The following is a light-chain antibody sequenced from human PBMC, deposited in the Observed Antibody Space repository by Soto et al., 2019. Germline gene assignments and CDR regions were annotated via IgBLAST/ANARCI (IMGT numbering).Light chain of an antibody. Sequence: DIQMTQSPSTLSASVGDRVTITCRASQSISKSVAWYQQKPGKAPKLLIYDASTLESGVPSRFSGSGSGTEFTLTISSLQPEDFATYYCQQYNIYWTFGQGTKTEIK. V-gene: IGKV1-5*01. J-gene: IGKJ1*01. CDR1: QSISKS. CDR3: QQYNIYWT. CDR2: DAS.